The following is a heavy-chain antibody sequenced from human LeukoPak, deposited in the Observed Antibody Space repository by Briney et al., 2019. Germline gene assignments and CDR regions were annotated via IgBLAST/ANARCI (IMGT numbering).Heavy chain of an antibody. Sequence: GGSLRLSCAASGFTFSRYSMNWVRQAPGKGLEWISYISSASNTIYYADSVKGRFTISRDNAKNSVYLQMNSLRAEDTAMYYCARDGWFGEYNWFDPWGQGTLVTVSS. CDR1: GFTFSRYS. V-gene: IGHV3-48*01. CDR3: ARDGWFGEYNWFDP. D-gene: IGHD3-10*01. J-gene: IGHJ5*02. CDR2: ISSASNTI.